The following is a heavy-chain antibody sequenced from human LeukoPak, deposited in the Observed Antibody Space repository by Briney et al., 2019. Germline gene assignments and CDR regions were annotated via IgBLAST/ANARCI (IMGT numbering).Heavy chain of an antibody. V-gene: IGHV4-34*01. D-gene: IGHD6-13*01. J-gene: IGHJ5*02. CDR2: INHSGST. CDR3: ARDKLEGFDP. CDR1: GGSFSGYY. Sequence: SETLSLTCAVYGGSFSGYYWSWIRQPPGKGLEWIGEINHSGSTNYNPSLKSRVTISVDTSKNQFSLKLSSVTAADTAVYYCARDKLEGFDPWGQGTLVTVSS.